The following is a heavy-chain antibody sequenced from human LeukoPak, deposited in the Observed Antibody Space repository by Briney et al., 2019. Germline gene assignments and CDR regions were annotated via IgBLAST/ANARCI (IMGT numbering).Heavy chain of an antibody. CDR3: ARAPYCIGGSCRFDY. D-gene: IGHD2-15*01. J-gene: IGHJ4*02. V-gene: IGHV3-7*03. CDR2: IKQDGSEK. Sequence: GGSRRLSCAVSGFTSSSYWMSWVRQAPGKGLEWVANIKQDGSEKYYVDSVKGRFTISRDNAKNSLYLQMNSLRAEDTAVYYCARAPYCIGGSCRFDYWGQGTLVTVSS. CDR1: GFTSSSYW.